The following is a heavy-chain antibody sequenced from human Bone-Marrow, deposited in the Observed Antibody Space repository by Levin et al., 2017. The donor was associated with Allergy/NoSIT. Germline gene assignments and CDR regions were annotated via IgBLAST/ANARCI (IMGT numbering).Heavy chain of an antibody. CDR3: ASDRVMVGDTNYFYSMDI. J-gene: IGHJ6*02. CDR2: IFYSGST. CDR1: GGSISSYY. D-gene: IGHD1-26*01. V-gene: IGHV4-59*01. Sequence: SETLSLTCTVSGGSISSYYWSWIRQPPGKGLEWIGYIFYSGSTKYNPSLKSRVTISVDTSTNQFSLKLRSVTAADTAVYDCASDRVMVGDTNYFYSMDIWGRGTTVTVSS.